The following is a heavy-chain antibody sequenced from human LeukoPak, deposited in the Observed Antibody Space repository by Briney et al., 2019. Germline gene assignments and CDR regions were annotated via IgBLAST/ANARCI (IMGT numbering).Heavy chain of an antibody. D-gene: IGHD6-6*01. CDR2: IYPGDSDT. CDR1: GYIFTTYW. Sequence: GESLKISCKGSGYIFTTYWIGCVRQMPGKGLEWMGIIYPGDSDTRYSPSFQGQVTISADKSISTAYLQWSSLKASDTAIYYCARDKSASSRENFDYWGQGTLVTVSS. V-gene: IGHV5-51*01. J-gene: IGHJ4*02. CDR3: ARDKSASSRENFDY.